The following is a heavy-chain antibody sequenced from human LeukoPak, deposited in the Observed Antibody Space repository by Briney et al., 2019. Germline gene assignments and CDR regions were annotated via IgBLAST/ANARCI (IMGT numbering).Heavy chain of an antibody. Sequence: GGSLRLSCAASGLTFDDYTMHWVRQAPGKGLEWVSLISWDGGRTYYGDSVKGRFTISRENAKNSLYLQMNSLRAGDTAVYYCVRGGETGFDYWGQGTLVTVSS. CDR1: GLTFDDYT. V-gene: IGHV3-43*01. D-gene: IGHD3-10*01. CDR2: ISWDGGRT. CDR3: VRGGETGFDY. J-gene: IGHJ4*02.